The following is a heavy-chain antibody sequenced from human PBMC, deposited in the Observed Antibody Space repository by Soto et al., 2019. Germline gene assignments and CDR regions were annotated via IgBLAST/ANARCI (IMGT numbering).Heavy chain of an antibody. CDR2: ISAYTGNT. CDR3: ARESPSADY. V-gene: IGHV1-18*01. Sequence: QVQLVQSGAEVKKPGASVKVSCKASGYTFTSYGISWVRQARGQGLEWMGWISAYTGNTNYAQKLHGRVAMTTDTSTSTAYMELSSVRSDDTAVYFCARESPSADYWGQGTLVTVSS. J-gene: IGHJ4*02. CDR1: GYTFTSYG.